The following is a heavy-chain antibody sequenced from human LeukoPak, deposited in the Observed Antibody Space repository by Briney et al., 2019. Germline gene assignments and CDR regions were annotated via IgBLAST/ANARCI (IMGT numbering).Heavy chain of an antibody. CDR3: ARETTVTTERFGHYWYFDL. J-gene: IGHJ2*01. CDR2: IYYSGST. Sequence: SETLSLTCTVSGGSISSYYWSWIRQPPGKGLEWIGYIYYSGSTNYNPSLKSRVTISVDTSKNQFSLKLSSVTAADTAVYYCARETTVTTERFGHYWYFDLWGRGTLVTVSS. V-gene: IGHV4-59*01. CDR1: GGSISSYY. D-gene: IGHD4-17*01.